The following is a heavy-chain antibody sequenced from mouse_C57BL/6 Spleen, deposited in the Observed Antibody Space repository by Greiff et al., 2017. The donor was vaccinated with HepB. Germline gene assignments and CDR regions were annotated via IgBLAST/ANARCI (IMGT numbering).Heavy chain of an antibody. V-gene: IGHV1-62-2*01. CDR2: FYTGSGSI. CDR3: ARDESRGAYDGYCAMDY. CDR1: GYTFTEYT. J-gene: IGHJ4*01. D-gene: IGHD2-12*01. Sequence: VQLQQSGAELVQPGASVKLSCKASGYTFTEYTIHWVKQRSGQGLEWIGWFYTGSGSIKYNEKFKDKATLTADKSSSTVYMELSRVTSEDSAVYCCARDESRGAYDGYCAMDYWGQGTSVTVSS.